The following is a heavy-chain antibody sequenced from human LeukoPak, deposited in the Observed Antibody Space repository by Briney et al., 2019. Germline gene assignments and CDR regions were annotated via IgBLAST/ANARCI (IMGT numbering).Heavy chain of an antibody. CDR3: AKVRYGGYYYYFDY. CDR2: ISYDGSNK. D-gene: IGHD5-12*01. CDR1: GFTFSSYG. J-gene: IGHJ4*02. V-gene: IGHV3-30*18. Sequence: GGSLRLSCAASGFTFSSYGMHWVRQAPGKGPEWVAVISYDGSNKYYADSVKGRFTISRDNSKNTLYLQMNSLRAEDTAVYYCAKVRYGGYYYYFDYWGQGTLVTVSS.